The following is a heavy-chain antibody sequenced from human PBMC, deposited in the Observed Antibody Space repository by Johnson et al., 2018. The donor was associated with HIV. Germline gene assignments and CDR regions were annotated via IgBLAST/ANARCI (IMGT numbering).Heavy chain of an antibody. V-gene: IGHV3-9*01. Sequence: VQLVESGGCVVRPGGSLRLSCAASGFTFDDYGMNWVRQAPGKGLEWVSGISWNSGSIGYADSVKGRFTISRDNAKNSLYLQMNSLRAEDTTLYYCAKDVNWGLGGAFDIWGQGTMVTVSS. CDR1: GFTFDDYG. J-gene: IGHJ3*02. CDR2: ISWNSGSI. CDR3: AKDVNWGLGGAFDI. D-gene: IGHD7-27*01.